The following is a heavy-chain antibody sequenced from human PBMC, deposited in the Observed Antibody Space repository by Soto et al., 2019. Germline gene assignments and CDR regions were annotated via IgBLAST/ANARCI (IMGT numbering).Heavy chain of an antibody. V-gene: IGHV1-46*03. CDR3: DREEMPTVHNYYHYMDV. J-gene: IGHJ6*03. CDR2: IKPGDGST. Sequence: QVQLVQSGAEVRKPGASVKVSCKAAGYIFTSYYIHWVRLAPGQGLEWVGVIKPGDGSTSYAEKFQCRVTMTRDTSTSTVYMEVSSLRSEDTAVYYCDREEMPTVHNYYHYMDVWGKGTTVTVYS. CDR1: GYIFTSYY. D-gene: IGHD4-4*01.